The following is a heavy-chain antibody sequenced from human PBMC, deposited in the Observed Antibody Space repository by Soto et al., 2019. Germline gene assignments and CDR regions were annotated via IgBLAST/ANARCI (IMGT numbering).Heavy chain of an antibody. D-gene: IGHD3-22*01. V-gene: IGHV4-59*01. Sequence: SETLSLTCTVSGGSISSYYWSWIRQPPGKGLEWIGYTYYSGSTNYNPSLKSRVTISVDTSKNQFSLKLSSVTAADTAVYYCERVWDYYDSSGYYYGGGDAFDIWGQGTMVTVSS. CDR2: TYYSGST. J-gene: IGHJ3*02. CDR3: ERVWDYYDSSGYYYGGGDAFDI. CDR1: GGSISSYY.